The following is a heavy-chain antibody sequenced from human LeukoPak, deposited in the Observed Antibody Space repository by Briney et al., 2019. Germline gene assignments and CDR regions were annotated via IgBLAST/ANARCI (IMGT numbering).Heavy chain of an antibody. V-gene: IGHV3-23*01. J-gene: IGHJ4*02. D-gene: IGHD1-26*01. CDR2: ISGSGGST. Sequence: PGGSLRLSCVASGFTFSSYALTWVRQAPGKGLEWVSGISGSGGSTYHADSVKGRFTISRDNSKNTLYLQMNSLKAEDTAVYYCAKERPSGSYLYYFDYWGQGTLVTVSS. CDR3: AKERPSGSYLYYFDY. CDR1: GFTFSSYA.